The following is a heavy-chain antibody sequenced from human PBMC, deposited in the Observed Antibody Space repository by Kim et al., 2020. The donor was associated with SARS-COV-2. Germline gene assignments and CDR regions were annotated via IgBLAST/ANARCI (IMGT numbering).Heavy chain of an antibody. J-gene: IGHJ3*02. CDR1: GGSISSSGYY. CDR2: IYYSGST. D-gene: IGHD1-1*01. Sequence: SETLSLTCTVSGGSISSSGYYWVWIRQPPGKGLEWIGSIYYSGSTYNNTSLRSRVTISVDTSKNQFSLKLDSVTAADTAVYYCARDRRGTHGALAFDIWGQGTMVTVSS. CDR3: ARDRRGTHGALAFDI. V-gene: IGHV4-39*07.